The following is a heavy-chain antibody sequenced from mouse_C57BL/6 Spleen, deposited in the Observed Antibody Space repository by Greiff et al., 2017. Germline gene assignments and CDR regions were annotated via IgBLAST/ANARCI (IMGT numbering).Heavy chain of an antibody. CDR2: ISSGGDYI. J-gene: IGHJ4*01. V-gene: IGHV5-9-1*02. CDR1: GFTFSSYA. D-gene: IGHD2-4*01. Sequence: EVKLVESGEGLVKPGGSLKLSCAASGFTFSSYAMSWVRQTPEKRLEWVAYISSGGDYIYYADTVKGRFTISRDNARNTLYLQMSSLKSEDTAMYYCTRGGDYDEAMDYWGQGTSVTVSS. CDR3: TRGGDYDEAMDY.